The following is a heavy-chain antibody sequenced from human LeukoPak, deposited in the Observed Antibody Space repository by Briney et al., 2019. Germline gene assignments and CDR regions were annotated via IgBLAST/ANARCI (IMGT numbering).Heavy chain of an antibody. CDR2: IHHSGST. D-gene: IGHD2-21*01. Sequence: SETLSLTCSVSGGSISSGGYYWSWIRQPPGKGLEWIGYIHHSGSTYYNPSLKSRVTISVDRSKKQFSLKLSSVTAADMAVYYCARGYDTVIGDYWGQGTLVTVSS. CDR1: GGSISSGGYY. CDR3: ARGYDTVIGDY. J-gene: IGHJ4*02. V-gene: IGHV4-30-2*01.